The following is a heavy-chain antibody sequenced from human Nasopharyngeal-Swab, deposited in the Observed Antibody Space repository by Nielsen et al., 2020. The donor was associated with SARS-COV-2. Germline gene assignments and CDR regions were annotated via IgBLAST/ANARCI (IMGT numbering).Heavy chain of an antibody. CDR3: AKLVAGYCSSTSCLDY. V-gene: IGHV3-30*02. J-gene: IGHJ4*02. D-gene: IGHD2-2*01. CDR1: GFTFSSYG. CDR2: IWYDGSNK. Sequence: GESLKISCAASGFTFSSYGMHWVRQAPGKGLEWVAVIWYDGSNKYYADSVKGRFTISRDNSKNTLYLQMNSLRAEDTAVYYCAKLVAGYCSSTSCLDYWGQGTLVTVSS.